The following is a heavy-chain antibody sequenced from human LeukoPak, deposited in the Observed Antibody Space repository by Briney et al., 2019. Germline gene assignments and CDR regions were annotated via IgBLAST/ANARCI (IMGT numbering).Heavy chain of an antibody. V-gene: IGHV4-4*07. D-gene: IGHD5-18*01. CDR2: IYTSGST. CDR1: GGPISSYY. J-gene: IGHJ6*03. Sequence: SETLSLTCTVSGGPISSYYWSWIRQPAGKGLEWIGSIYTSGSTNYNPSLKSRVTMSVDTSKNQFSLNLSSVTAADTAGYYCARASSFPYSYGQGAYYSYYYMDVWGKGTTVTVSS. CDR3: ARASSFPYSYGQGAYYSYYYMDV.